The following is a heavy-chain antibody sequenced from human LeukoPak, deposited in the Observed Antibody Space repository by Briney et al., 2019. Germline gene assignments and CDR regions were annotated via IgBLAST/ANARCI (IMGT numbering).Heavy chain of an antibody. Sequence: GGSLRLSCAASGFTFSGYAMSWVRQAPGKGLEWVSAISGSGGSTYYADSVKGRFTISRDNSKNTLYLQMNSLRAEDTAVYYCAKASGKWVLHWFDPWGQGTLVTVSS. CDR1: GFTFSGYA. V-gene: IGHV3-23*01. CDR3: AKASGKWVLHWFDP. D-gene: IGHD6-25*01. J-gene: IGHJ5*02. CDR2: ISGSGGST.